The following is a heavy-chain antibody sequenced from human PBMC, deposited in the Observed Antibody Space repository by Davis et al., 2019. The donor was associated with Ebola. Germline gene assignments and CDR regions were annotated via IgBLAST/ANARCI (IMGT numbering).Heavy chain of an antibody. J-gene: IGHJ3*01. CDR3: AKDNRNIWSEV. Sequence: GGSLRLSCAASGFTFSSYWMSWVRQAPGKGLEWVSTLGTSADTYYADSVKGRFTISRDNSKNTLYLQMNGLRVEDTAIYYCAKDNRNIWSEVWGQGTMVTVSS. D-gene: IGHD2/OR15-2a*01. V-gene: IGHV3-23*01. CDR1: GFTFSSYW. CDR2: LGTSADT.